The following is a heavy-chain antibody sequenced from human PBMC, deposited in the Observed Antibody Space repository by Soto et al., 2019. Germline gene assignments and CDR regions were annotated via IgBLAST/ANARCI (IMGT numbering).Heavy chain of an antibody. CDR2: ISYDGRYK. J-gene: IGHJ6*02. D-gene: IGHD3-22*01. V-gene: IGHV3-30*18. Sequence: QEQLVESGGGVIQPGRSLRLSCAASGFTFSTYGMHWVRQAPGKELEWVGLISYDGRYKYYPDSVKGRFTISRDNSKNTLYLEMNSLRPEDTAVYYCAKDPTYDSSGYYFYYGPDVWGQGTTVTVTS. CDR1: GFTFSTYG. CDR3: AKDPTYDSSGYYFYYGPDV.